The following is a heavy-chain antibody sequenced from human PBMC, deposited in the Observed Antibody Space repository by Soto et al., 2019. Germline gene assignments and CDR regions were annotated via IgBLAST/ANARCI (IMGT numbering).Heavy chain of an antibody. Sequence: GGSLRLSCAASGFMFSDYAMSWVRQAPGEGLEWVSTITDTGGDTKYADSVRGRFTISRDNSKNTLYLLMSRLRAEDSALYFCARGSEESYPGSRIFDLWGRGTLVTVSS. CDR1: GFMFSDYA. CDR2: ITDTGGDT. J-gene: IGHJ4*02. V-gene: IGHV3-23*01. CDR3: ARGSEESYPGSRIFDL. D-gene: IGHD3-10*01.